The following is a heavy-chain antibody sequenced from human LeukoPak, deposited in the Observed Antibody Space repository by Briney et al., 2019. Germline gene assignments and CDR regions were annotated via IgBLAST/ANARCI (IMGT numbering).Heavy chain of an antibody. D-gene: IGHD3-10*01. CDR2: INHSGST. J-gene: IGHJ5*02. CDR1: GGSFSGYY. CDR3: ARGKGIRVTTVRGVTRWFDP. Sequence: SETLSLTCAVYGGSFSGYYWSWIRQPPGKGLEWIGEINHSGSTNYNPSLKSRVTISVDTSKNQFSLKLSSVTAADTAVYYCARGKGIRVTTVRGVTRWFDPWGQGTLVTVSS. V-gene: IGHV4-34*01.